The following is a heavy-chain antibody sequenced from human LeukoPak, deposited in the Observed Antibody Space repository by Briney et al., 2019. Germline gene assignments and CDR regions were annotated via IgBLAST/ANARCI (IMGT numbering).Heavy chain of an antibody. V-gene: IGHV3-49*04. J-gene: IGHJ4*02. D-gene: IGHD2-2*01. CDR2: IRSKAYGGTT. CDR3: TRSYCSSSSCQFYFDY. CDR1: GFIFSHYS. Sequence: GGSLRLSCAASGFIFSHYSMSWVRQAPGKGLEWVGFIRSKAYGGTTEYAASVKGRFTISRDDYKSIAYLQMNSLKTEDTAVYYCTRSYCSSSSCQFYFDYWGQGTLVTVSS.